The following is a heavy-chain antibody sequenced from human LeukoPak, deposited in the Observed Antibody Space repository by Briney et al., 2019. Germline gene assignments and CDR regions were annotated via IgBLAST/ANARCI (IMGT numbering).Heavy chain of an antibody. V-gene: IGHV4-61*01. CDR3: ARMDLSSSSWFDP. CDR1: GGSVSTGSYY. CDR2: IFYSGNT. Sequence: SETLSLTCTVSGGSVSTGSYYWSWIRQPPGKGLEWIGHIFYSGNTNYNPSLKSRVTISVDTSKNQFSLKLSSVTAADTAVYYCARMDLSSSSWFDPWGQGTLVTVSS. D-gene: IGHD6-6*01. J-gene: IGHJ5*02.